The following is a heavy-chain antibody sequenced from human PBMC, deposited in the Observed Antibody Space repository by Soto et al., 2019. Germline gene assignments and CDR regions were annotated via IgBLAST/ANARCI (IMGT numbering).Heavy chain of an antibody. CDR2: ISYDGSNK. Sequence: QVQLVESGGGVVQPGRSLRLSCAASGFTFSSYAMHWVRQAPGKGLEWVAVISYDGSNKYYAESVKGRFTISRDNSKNTLYLQMNSLRAEDTAVYYCARKSAMIVPEYYYGMDVWGQGTTVTVSS. V-gene: IGHV3-30-3*01. J-gene: IGHJ6*02. CDR3: ARKSAMIVPEYYYGMDV. CDR1: GFTFSSYA. D-gene: IGHD3-22*01.